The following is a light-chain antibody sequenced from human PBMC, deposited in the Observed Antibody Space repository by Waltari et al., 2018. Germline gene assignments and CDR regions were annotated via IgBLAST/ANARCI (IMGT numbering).Light chain of an antibody. J-gene: IGLJ2*01. CDR2: QDS. Sequence: SYELTHPPSVSVSPGQPARITCSGDKLGAKYVCWYQQKPGQSPVLVIFQDSTRRSGIPERFSGSNSGNTATLTISGTQAKDEADYYCQAWDSSTVVFGGGTKLTVL. CDR1: KLGAKY. CDR3: QAWDSSTVV. V-gene: IGLV3-1*01.